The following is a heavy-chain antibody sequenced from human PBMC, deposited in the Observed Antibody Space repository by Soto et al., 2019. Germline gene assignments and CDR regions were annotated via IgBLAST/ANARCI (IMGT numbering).Heavy chain of an antibody. CDR3: ARERAVRFGAIGMDV. J-gene: IGHJ6*02. V-gene: IGHV4-31*03. CDR1: GGSISSGGYY. CDR2: IYYSGST. D-gene: IGHD3-10*01. Sequence: QVQLQESGPGLVKPSQTLSLTCTVSGGSISSGGYYWSWIRQHPGKGLEWIGYIYYSGSTYYNPSLKSRLTISVDTSKNQFSLKLSSVTAADTAVYYCARERAVRFGAIGMDVWGQGTTVTVSS.